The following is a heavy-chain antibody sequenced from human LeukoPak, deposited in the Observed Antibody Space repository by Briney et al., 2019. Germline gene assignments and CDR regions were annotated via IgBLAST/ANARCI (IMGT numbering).Heavy chain of an antibody. CDR1: GYTFTSYG. D-gene: IGHD5-18*01. V-gene: IGHV1-18*01. CDR3: ARKTAMVRFDP. Sequence: GASVKVSCKVSGYTFTSYGISWVRQAPGQGLEWMGWISAYNGNTNYAQKLQGRVTMTTDTSTSTAYMELRSLRYDDTAVYYCARKTAMVRFDPWGQGTLVTVSS. J-gene: IGHJ5*02. CDR2: ISAYNGNT.